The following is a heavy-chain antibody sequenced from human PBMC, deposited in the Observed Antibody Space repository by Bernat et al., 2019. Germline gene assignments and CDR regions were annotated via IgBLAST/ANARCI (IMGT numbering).Heavy chain of an antibody. D-gene: IGHD3-16*01. V-gene: IGHV3-74*02. CDR2: INNDGSDT. CDR3: ARGGWGNGFDI. Sequence: EVLLVESGGGLVQPGGSLRLSCAASGFTFTDYWMHWVRQAPGKGLVWVSRINNDGSDTIYADSVKGRFTLSRDNAKNTLYLQMNSLRVEDTAVYYCARGGWGNGFDIWGQGTMVTVSS. CDR1: GFTFTDYW. J-gene: IGHJ3*02.